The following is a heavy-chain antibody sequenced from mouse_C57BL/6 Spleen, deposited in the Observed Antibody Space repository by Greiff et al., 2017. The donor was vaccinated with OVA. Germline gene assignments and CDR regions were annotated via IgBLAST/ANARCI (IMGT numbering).Heavy chain of an antibody. CDR1: GYAFTNYL. V-gene: IGHV1-54*01. CDR2: INPGSGGT. CDR3: ARNGYDAFAY. Sequence: QVQLQQSGAELVRPGTSVKVSCKASGYAFTNYLIEWVKQRPGQGLEWIGVINPGSGGTNYNEKFKGKATLTADKSSSTAYMPLSSLTSEDSAVYFCARNGYDAFAYWGQGTLVTVSA. J-gene: IGHJ3*01. D-gene: IGHD2-2*01.